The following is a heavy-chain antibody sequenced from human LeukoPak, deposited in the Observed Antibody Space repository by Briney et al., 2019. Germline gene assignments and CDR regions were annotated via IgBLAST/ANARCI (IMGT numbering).Heavy chain of an antibody. Sequence: GGSLRLSCAASGFTFSIYSMNWVRQAPGKGLEWVSSISSSSSYIYYADSVKGRFTISRDNAKNSLYLQMNSLRAEDTAVYYCARSYIEYYDFWSGYQAHYGMDVWGQGTTVTVSS. D-gene: IGHD3-3*01. CDR3: ARSYIEYYDFWSGYQAHYGMDV. CDR1: GFTFSIYS. J-gene: IGHJ6*02. CDR2: ISSSSSYI. V-gene: IGHV3-21*01.